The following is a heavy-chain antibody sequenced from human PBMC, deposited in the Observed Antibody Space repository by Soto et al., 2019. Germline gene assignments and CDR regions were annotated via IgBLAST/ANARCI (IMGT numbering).Heavy chain of an antibody. CDR2: MNPNSGNT. D-gene: IGHD4-17*01. CDR1: GYTFTSYD. Sequence: QVQLVQSGAEVKKPGASVKVSCKASGYTFTSYDINRVRQATGQGLEWMGWMNPNSGNTGYAQKFQGRVTTTRHTTCSTAYIELSSLRSEDTAVYYCARSTNDYGDRHWGQGTLVTVSS. CDR3: ARSTNDYGDRH. J-gene: IGHJ4*02. V-gene: IGHV1-8*02.